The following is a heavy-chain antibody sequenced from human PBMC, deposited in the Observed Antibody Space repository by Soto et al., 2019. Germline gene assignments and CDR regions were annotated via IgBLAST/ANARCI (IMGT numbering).Heavy chain of an antibody. CDR1: GGTFTSYA. CDR3: ARDGLGTTRRYFDH. CDR2: VIPVLGVA. Sequence: QVQLVQSGAEVQKPGSSVKVSCKASGGTFTSYAFNWVRQAPGRGLEWMGRVIPVLGVADYAQKFQDRVTITVDKSTSTVYMELSSLRSEDTALYYCARDGLGTTRRYFDHWGQGTRVTVSS. D-gene: IGHD1-1*01. J-gene: IGHJ4*02. V-gene: IGHV1-69*04.